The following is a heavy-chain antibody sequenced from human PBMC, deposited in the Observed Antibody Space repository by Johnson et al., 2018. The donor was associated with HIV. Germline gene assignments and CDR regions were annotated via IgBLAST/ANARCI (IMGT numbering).Heavy chain of an antibody. CDR3: ATEAGIELWLIDAFDL. J-gene: IGHJ3*01. CDR1: GFTFSSYA. D-gene: IGHD5-18*01. CDR2: IYSGGST. Sequence: VQLVESGGGLVQPGGSLRLSCAASGFTFSSYAMSWVRQAPGKGLEWVSAIYSGGSTYYADPVKGRFTISRDDSKDTLYLQMNSLKTEDTAVYYCATEAGIELWLIDAFDLWGQGTMVTVSS. V-gene: IGHV3-23*03.